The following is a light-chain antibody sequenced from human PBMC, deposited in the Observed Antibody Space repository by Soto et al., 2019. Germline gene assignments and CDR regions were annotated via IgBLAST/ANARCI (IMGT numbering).Light chain of an antibody. CDR1: SSDVGGYNY. V-gene: IGLV2-14*03. CDR3: SSYTPSNTRQIV. Sequence: QSALTQPASVSGSPGQSITISCTGTSSDVGGYNYVSWYQHHPGKAPKLMIYDVGNRPSGVSNRFSGSKSGNTASLTISGLQPEDEADYYCSSYTPSNTRQIVFGTGTKVTVL. J-gene: IGLJ1*01. CDR2: DVG.